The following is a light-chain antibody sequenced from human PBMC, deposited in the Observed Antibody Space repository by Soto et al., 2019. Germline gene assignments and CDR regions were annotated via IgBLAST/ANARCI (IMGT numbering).Light chain of an antibody. CDR2: DAS. Sequence: EIVLTQSPATLSLSPGERATLSCRASQSVSSDLAWYQQKPGQAPRLLSYDASNRATGIPARFSGSGSGTDFTLTISILEPEDFAVYYCQQRSNLPPYPFGQGTKLELK. V-gene: IGKV3-11*01. CDR3: QQRSNLPPYP. CDR1: QSVSSD. J-gene: IGKJ2*01.